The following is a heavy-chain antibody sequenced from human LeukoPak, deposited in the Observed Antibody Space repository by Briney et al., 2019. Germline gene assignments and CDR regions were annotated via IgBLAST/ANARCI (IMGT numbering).Heavy chain of an antibody. CDR2: ISSGGNTI. V-gene: IGHV3-48*03. D-gene: IGHD5-18*01. CDR1: GFTFSSYE. J-gene: IGHJ4*02. CDR3: AREGTAMVSFDY. Sequence: GGSLRLSCAASGFTFSSYEMNWVRQAPGKWLEWVSYISSGGNTIYYADSVKGRFTISRDNAKNSLYLQMNSLRAEDTAVYYCAREGTAMVSFDYWGQGTLVTVSS.